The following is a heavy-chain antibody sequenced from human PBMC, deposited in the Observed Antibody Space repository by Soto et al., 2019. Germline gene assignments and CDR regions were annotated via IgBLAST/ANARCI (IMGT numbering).Heavy chain of an antibody. D-gene: IGHD2-2*01. J-gene: IGHJ4*02. CDR2: ITNKATSYAT. Sequence: GGSLRLSCAASGFMFSDSTMHWVRQASGRGLEWVGRITNKATSYATSYAESVKGRFTISRDDSKNTAYLQMNSLKTEDTAVYYCTSPPPYCSSTSCYEYWGQGTLVTVSS. CDR1: GFMFSDST. V-gene: IGHV3-73*01. CDR3: TSPPPYCSSTSCYEY.